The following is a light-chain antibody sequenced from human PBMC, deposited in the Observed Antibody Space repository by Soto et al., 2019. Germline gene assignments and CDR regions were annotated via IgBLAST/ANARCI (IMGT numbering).Light chain of an antibody. CDR1: QTVGSN. CDR3: QQFDHWSGT. CDR2: AAS. Sequence: EIVMTQSPATLSVSPGERATLSCRASQTVGSNLAWYQQKPGQAPRLLIYAASNRATGIPTKFSGSGSGTECTLSISSLQSEDFALYYCQQFDHWSGTFGQGTKVEIK. J-gene: IGKJ1*01. V-gene: IGKV3-15*01.